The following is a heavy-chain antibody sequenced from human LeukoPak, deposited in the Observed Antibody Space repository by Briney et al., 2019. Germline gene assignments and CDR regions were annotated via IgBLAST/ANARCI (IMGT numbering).Heavy chain of an antibody. CDR1: GFTFSAYW. V-gene: IGHV3-74*01. CDR2: IHREGTTT. D-gene: IGHD3-9*01. J-gene: IGHJ4*02. Sequence: GGSLKLSCAASGFTFSAYWMHWVRQVPGMGLVWVSRIHREGTTTIYADSVKGRFTISRDNGKNTLYLHMNSLRADDTAVYYCARDSDWLLFDYWGQGTLVTVSS. CDR3: ARDSDWLLFDY.